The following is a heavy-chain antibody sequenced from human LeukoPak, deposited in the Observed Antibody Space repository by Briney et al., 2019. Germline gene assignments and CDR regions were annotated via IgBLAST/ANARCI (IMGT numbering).Heavy chain of an antibody. Sequence: SETLSLTCTVSGGSISSYYWSWIRQPPGKGLEWIGYIYYSGSTNYNPSLKSRVTISVDTSKNQFSLKLSSVTAADTAVYYCARAYFDYWGQGTLVTVST. V-gene: IGHV4-59*01. CDR3: ARAYFDY. CDR2: IYYSGST. CDR1: GGSISSYY. J-gene: IGHJ4*02.